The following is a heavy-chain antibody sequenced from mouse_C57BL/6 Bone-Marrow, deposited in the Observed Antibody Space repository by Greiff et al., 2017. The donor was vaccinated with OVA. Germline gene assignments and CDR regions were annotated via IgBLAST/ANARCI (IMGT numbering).Heavy chain of an antibody. V-gene: IGHV1-50*01. CDR1: GYTFTSYW. Sequence: VQLQQPGAELVKPGASVKLSCKASGYTFTSYWMQWVKQRPGQGLEWIGEIDPSDSYTNYNQKFKGKATLTVDTSSSTAYMQLSSLTSEDSAVYYCARVYYRNYLAWIAYWGQGTLVTVSA. D-gene: IGHD2-5*01. CDR2: IDPSDSYT. J-gene: IGHJ3*01. CDR3: ARVYYRNYLAWIAY.